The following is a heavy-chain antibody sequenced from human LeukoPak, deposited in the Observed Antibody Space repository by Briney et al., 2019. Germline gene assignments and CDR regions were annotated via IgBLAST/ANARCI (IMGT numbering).Heavy chain of an antibody. D-gene: IGHD5-24*01. V-gene: IGHV4-34*01. CDR3: ARGEGARDGYNYAGPFYFDY. J-gene: IGHJ4*01. CDR2: INHSGST. CDR1: GGPFSDYY. Sequence: PSETLSLTCAVYGGPFSDYYWSWIPQPPGKGLEWIGKINHSGSTNYSPSLKSRVTISIDTSKNQFSLKLNSMTAADTAVYYCARGEGARDGYNYAGPFYFDYWGHGTLVTVSS.